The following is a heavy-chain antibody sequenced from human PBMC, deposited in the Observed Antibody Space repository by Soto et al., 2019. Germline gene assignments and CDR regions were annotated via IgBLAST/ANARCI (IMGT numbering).Heavy chain of an antibody. Sequence: GASVKVSCKASGYTFTSYYMHWVRQAPGQGLEWMGIINPSGGSTSYAQKFQGRVTMTRDTSTSTVYMELSSLRSEDTAVYYCARDTNYDFWSGYWAQAYGMDVWXQGXTVXVSS. D-gene: IGHD3-3*01. J-gene: IGHJ6*02. CDR3: ARDTNYDFWSGYWAQAYGMDV. CDR1: GYTFTSYY. V-gene: IGHV1-46*01. CDR2: INPSGGST.